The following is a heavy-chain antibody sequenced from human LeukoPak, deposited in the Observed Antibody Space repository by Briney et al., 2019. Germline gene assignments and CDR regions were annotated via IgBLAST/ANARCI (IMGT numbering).Heavy chain of an antibody. CDR2: IYYSGST. Sequence: SETLSLTCTASGGSISSYYWSWIRQPPGKGLEWIGYIYYSGSTNYNPSLKSRVTISVDTSKNQFSLKLSSVTAADTAVYYCARELVMAVAGRGEFHYWGQGTLVTVSS. D-gene: IGHD6-13*01. J-gene: IGHJ4*02. CDR3: ARELVMAVAGRGEFHY. V-gene: IGHV4-59*01. CDR1: GGSISSYY.